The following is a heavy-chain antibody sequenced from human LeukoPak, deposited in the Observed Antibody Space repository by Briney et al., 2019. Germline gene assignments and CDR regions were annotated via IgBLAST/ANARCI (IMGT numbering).Heavy chain of an antibody. J-gene: IGHJ4*02. Sequence: SETLSLTCTVSGGSISSYYWSWIRQPPGKGLEWIGYIDYSGSTYYNPSLKSRVTISVDTSKNQFSLKLSSVTAADTAVYYCARKHYYDSSGPFDYWGQGTLVTVSS. CDR2: IDYSGST. D-gene: IGHD3-22*01. CDR3: ARKHYYDSSGPFDY. V-gene: IGHV4-59*12. CDR1: GGSISSYY.